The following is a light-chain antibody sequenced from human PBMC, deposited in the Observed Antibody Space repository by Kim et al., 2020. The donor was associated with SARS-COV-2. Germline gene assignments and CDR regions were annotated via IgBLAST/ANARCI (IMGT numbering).Light chain of an antibody. CDR2: TNI. J-gene: IGLJ2*01. CDR1: TSNIGAGYD. V-gene: IGLV1-40*01. CDR3: QSYDSSLGGSV. Sequence: QRVTIPCTGSTSNIGAGYDVHWYQQLPGAAPKLLIYTNINRPSGVPDRFFGSTSGTSASLAITGLQAADEADYYCQSYDSSLGGSVFGGGTQLTVL.